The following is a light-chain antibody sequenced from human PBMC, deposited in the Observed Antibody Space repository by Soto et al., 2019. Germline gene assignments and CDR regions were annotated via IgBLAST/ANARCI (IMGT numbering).Light chain of an antibody. V-gene: IGKV3-20*01. Sequence: EIVLTQSPGTLSLSPGDRATLSCRASQSVNSNYLAWYQRKPGQAPRLLIYGASNRATDIPYRFSASGSGTDFTLTITRLEAEDFAVYYCQQYGRSPPSWTFGQGTKVEIK. CDR1: QSVNSNY. CDR2: GAS. CDR3: QQYGRSPPSWT. J-gene: IGKJ1*01.